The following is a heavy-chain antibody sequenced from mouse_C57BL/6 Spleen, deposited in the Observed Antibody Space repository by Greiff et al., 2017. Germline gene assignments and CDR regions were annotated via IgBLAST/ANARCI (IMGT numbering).Heavy chain of an antibody. Sequence: VQLQQSGAELVKPGASVKLSCTASGFNIKDYYMHWVKQRTEQGLEWIGRIDPEDGETKYAQKFQGKATITADTSSNTAYLQLSSLTSEDTAVYYCARGDYDVAWFAYWGQGTLVTVSA. D-gene: IGHD2-4*01. CDR1: GFNIKDYY. J-gene: IGHJ3*01. CDR2: IDPEDGET. CDR3: ARGDYDVAWFAY. V-gene: IGHV14-2*01.